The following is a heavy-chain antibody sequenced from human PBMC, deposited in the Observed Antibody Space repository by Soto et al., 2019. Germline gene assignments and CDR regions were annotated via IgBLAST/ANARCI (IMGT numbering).Heavy chain of an antibody. V-gene: IGHV4-34*01. J-gene: IGHJ6*03. CDR1: GGSFSDYY. CDR3: ARSPYCGDYVGYYYYYMDV. D-gene: IGHD4-17*01. Sequence: SETLSLTCAVYGGSFSDYYWSWIRQPPGKGLEWIGEINHSGHTKYNPSLKSRVTISEDTSKNQFSLKLSSLTAADTAVYYCARSPYCGDYVGYYYYYMDVWGKGTTVTVSS. CDR2: INHSGHT.